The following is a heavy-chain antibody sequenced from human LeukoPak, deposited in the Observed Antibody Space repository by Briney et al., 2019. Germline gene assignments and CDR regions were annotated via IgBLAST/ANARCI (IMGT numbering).Heavy chain of an antibody. J-gene: IGHJ4*02. D-gene: IGHD1-26*01. CDR3: ARVVFSMTLSGNYYEMGLDC. Sequence: SQTLSLTCAISGVSVSSNSVAWNWIRQSPSRGLEWLGRTYYRSKWYNDYAVSVKSRITINPDTSKNQFSLQLNSVTPEDTAVYYCARVVFSMTLSGNYYEMGLDCWGQGTLVTVSS. CDR1: GVSVSSNSVA. CDR2: TYYRSKWYN. V-gene: IGHV6-1*01.